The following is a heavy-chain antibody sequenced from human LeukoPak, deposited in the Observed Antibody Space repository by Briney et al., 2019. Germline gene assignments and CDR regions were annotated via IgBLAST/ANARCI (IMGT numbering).Heavy chain of an antibody. V-gene: IGHV3-21*01. CDR3: VRDAASGYVRFDY. J-gene: IGHJ4*02. Sequence: GGCLRLSCAASGLTFCSYNMDSVRQTPGQGLEWVSSITSDSRHIYYADSVKDRFTIYRENAKRSVYLQMNSLRVEDMGVYDGVRDAASGYVRFDYWGQGTQVTVSS. CDR2: ITSDSRHI. CDR1: GLTFCSYN. D-gene: IGHD2-2*01.